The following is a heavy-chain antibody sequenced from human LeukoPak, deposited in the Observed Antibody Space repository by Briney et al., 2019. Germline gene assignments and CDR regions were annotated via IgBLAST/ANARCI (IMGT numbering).Heavy chain of an antibody. CDR1: GFTFDDYA. D-gene: IGHD2-15*01. J-gene: IGHJ4*02. V-gene: IGHV3-9*01. Sequence: SLRLSCAASGFTFDDYAMHWVRQAPGKGLEWVSGISWNSGSIGYADSVKGRFTISRDNAKNSLYLQMSSLRAEDTALYYCAKGPPYSSLYYFDYWGQGTLVTVSS. CDR3: AKGPPYSSLYYFDY. CDR2: ISWNSGSI.